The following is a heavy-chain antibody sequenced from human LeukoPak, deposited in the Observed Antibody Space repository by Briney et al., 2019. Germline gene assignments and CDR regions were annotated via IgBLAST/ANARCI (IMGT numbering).Heavy chain of an antibody. J-gene: IGHJ3*02. Sequence: SQTLSLTCTVSGGSLSSGGYYWSWIRQHPGKGLEWIGYIYYSGSTYYNPSLKSRVTISVDTSKNQFSLKLSSVTAADTAVYYCARGYDSSGPDAFDIWGQGTMVTVSS. CDR2: IYYSGST. CDR3: ARGYDSSGPDAFDI. V-gene: IGHV4-31*03. CDR1: GGSLSSGGYY. D-gene: IGHD3-22*01.